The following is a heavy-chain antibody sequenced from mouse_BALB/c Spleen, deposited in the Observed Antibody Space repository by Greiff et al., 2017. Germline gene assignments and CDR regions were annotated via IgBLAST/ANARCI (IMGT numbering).Heavy chain of an antibody. D-gene: IGHD1-1*01. CDR3: ARLYGDD. J-gene: IGHJ2*01. CDR2: INSNGGST. Sequence: EVMLVESGGGLVQPGGSLKLSCAASGFTFSSYGMSWVRQTPDKRLELVATINSNGGSTYYPDSVKGRFTISRDNAKNTLYLQMSSLKSEDTAMYYGARLYGDDWGEGTTLTVSS. CDR1: GFTFSSYG. V-gene: IGHV5-6-3*01.